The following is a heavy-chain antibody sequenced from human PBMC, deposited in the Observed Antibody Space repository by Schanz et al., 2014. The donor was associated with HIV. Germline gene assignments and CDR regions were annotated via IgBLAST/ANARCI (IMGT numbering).Heavy chain of an antibody. CDR1: GDSLSDNY. Sequence: QVRLQQWGAGLLKPSETLTLTCAVYGDSLSDNYWTWIRQSPGKGLEWIGEIGHSGSTNYHPSLKRRVTMSVDTSKNQFPLKFVSGTAADTAVYYCARGFLMGRDYDYILGSSRYAAWFDPWGQGTLVTVSS. CDR3: ARGFLMGRDYDYILGSSRYAAWFDP. V-gene: IGHV4-34*02. CDR2: IGHSGST. D-gene: IGHD3-16*01. J-gene: IGHJ5*02.